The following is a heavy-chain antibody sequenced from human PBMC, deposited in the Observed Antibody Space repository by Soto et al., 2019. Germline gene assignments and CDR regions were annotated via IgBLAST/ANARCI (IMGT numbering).Heavy chain of an antibody. D-gene: IGHD3-10*01. CDR1: GGSISSGGYY. CDR3: ARGPGTMANIYY. CDR2: IYYSGSN. V-gene: IGHV4-31*03. J-gene: IGHJ4*02. Sequence: QVQLQESGPGLVKPSQTLSLTCTVSGGSISSGGYYWSWISKQPGKGMEWIGYIYYSGSNYYNQSLKSRVTISVDTSKNQFSLKLSSVSAADTAVYYCARGPGTMANIYYWGKGTLVTVSS.